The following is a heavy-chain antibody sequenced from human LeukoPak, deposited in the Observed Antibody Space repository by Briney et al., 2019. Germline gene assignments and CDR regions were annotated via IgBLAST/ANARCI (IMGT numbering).Heavy chain of an antibody. J-gene: IGHJ5*02. Sequence: GGFLRLSCAASGFTFSSYAMSWVRQAPGKGLEWVSAISGSGGSTYYADSVKGRFTISRDNSKNTLYLQMNSLRAEDTAVYYCAKDLLRAYDFWSGYSSWGQGTLVTVSS. D-gene: IGHD3-3*01. CDR2: ISGSGGST. CDR3: AKDLLRAYDFWSGYSS. V-gene: IGHV3-23*01. CDR1: GFTFSSYA.